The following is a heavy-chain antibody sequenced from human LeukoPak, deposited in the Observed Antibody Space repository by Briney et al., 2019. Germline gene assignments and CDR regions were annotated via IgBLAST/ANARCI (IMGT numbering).Heavy chain of an antibody. CDR1: GYTFTSYY. CDR2: INPSGGST. V-gene: IGHV1-46*04. D-gene: IGHD5-24*01. Sequence: WASVKVSCKASGYTFTSYYMHWVRQAPGQGLEWMGIINPSGGSTSYAQKLQGRVTMTRDTATSTVYMELSSLRSEDTAVYYCARGDGYNYFFAAIDIWGQGTMVTVSS. J-gene: IGHJ3*02. CDR3: ARGDGYNYFFAAIDI.